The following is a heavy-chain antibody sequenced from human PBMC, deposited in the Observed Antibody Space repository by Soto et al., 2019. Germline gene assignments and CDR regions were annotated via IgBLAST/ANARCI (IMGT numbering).Heavy chain of an antibody. CDR2: ISYDGSNK. V-gene: IGHV3-30-3*01. D-gene: IGHD2-2*01. Sequence: GGSVRLSXAASGFTFSSYAMHWVRQAPGKGLEWVAVISYDGSNKYYADSVKGRFTISRDNSKNTLYLQMNSLRAEDTAVYYCARDDCSSTSCYLPYYYYYYGMDVWGQGTTVTVS. CDR3: ARDDCSSTSCYLPYYYYYYGMDV. CDR1: GFTFSSYA. J-gene: IGHJ6*02.